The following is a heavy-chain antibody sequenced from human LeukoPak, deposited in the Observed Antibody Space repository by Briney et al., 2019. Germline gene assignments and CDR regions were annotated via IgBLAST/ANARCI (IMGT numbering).Heavy chain of an antibody. CDR3: ARTDYRV. V-gene: IGHV4-61*02. Sequence: SETLSLTCTVSGGSISSGSYYCSWIRQPAGKGLEWIGRIYTSGSTNYNPSLKSRVTISIDTSKNQFSLKLSSVTAADTAGYYCARTDYRVWGKGALVTVSS. CDR1: GGSISSGSYY. D-gene: IGHD4-11*01. CDR2: IYTSGST. J-gene: IGHJ4*02.